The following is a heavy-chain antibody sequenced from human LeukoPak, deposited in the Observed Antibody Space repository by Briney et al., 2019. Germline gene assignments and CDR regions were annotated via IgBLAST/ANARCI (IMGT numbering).Heavy chain of an antibody. CDR2: ISGSGGST. Sequence: GGSLRLSCAASGFTFSSYAMSWVRQAPGKGLEWVSAISGSGGSTYYADSVKGRFTISRDNSKNTLYLQMNSLRVEDTAVYYCATLPYYYDSSSSYYFDYWGQGTLVTVSS. CDR3: ATLPYYYDSSSSYYFDY. D-gene: IGHD3-22*01. J-gene: IGHJ4*02. V-gene: IGHV3-23*01. CDR1: GFTFSSYA.